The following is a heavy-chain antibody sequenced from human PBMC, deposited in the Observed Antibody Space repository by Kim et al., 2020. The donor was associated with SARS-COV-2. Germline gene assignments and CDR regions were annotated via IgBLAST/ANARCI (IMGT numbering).Heavy chain of an antibody. CDR3: AKLGYCSGGSCWNYYYGMDV. CDR2: ISGSGGST. D-gene: IGHD2-15*01. J-gene: IGHJ6*02. Sequence: GGSLRLSCAASGFTFSSYAMSWVRQAPGKGLEWVSAISGSGGSTYYADSVKGRFTISRDNSKNTLYLQMNSLRAEDTAVYYCAKLGYCSGGSCWNYYYGMDVWGQGTTVTVSS. CDR1: GFTFSSYA. V-gene: IGHV3-23*01.